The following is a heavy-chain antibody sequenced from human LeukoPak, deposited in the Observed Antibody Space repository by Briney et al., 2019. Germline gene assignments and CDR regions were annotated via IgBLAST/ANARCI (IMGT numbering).Heavy chain of an antibody. J-gene: IGHJ4*02. CDR3: AKDINFDWIPSDY. V-gene: IGHV3-30-3*01. Sequence: PGGSLRLSCAASGFTFSSYAMHWVRQAPGKGLEWVAVISYDGSNKYYADSVKGRFTISRDNSKNTLYLQMNSLRAEDTAVYYCAKDINFDWIPSDYWGQGTLVTVSS. CDR1: GFTFSSYA. D-gene: IGHD3-9*01. CDR2: ISYDGSNK.